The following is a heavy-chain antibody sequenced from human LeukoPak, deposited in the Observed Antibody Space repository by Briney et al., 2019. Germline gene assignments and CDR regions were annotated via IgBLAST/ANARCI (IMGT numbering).Heavy chain of an antibody. J-gene: IGHJ4*02. V-gene: IGHV3-15*01. D-gene: IGHD3-10*01. CDR3: SASLWFGEMIFDY. CDR2: IKSKTDGGTT. CDR1: GFTVSSYA. Sequence: GGSLRLSCAASGFTVSSYAMSWVRQAPGKGLEWVGRIKSKTDGGTTDYAAPVKGRFTISRDDSKNTLYLQMNSLQTEDTAVYYCSASLWFGEMIFDYWGQGTLVTVSS.